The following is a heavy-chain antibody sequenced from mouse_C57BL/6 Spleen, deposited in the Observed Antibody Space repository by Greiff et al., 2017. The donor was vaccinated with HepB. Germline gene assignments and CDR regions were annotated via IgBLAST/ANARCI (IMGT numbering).Heavy chain of an antibody. CDR1: GFTFSDYY. Sequence: EVHLVESGGGLVQPGGSLKLSCAASGFTFSDYYMYWVRQTPEKRLEWVAYISNGGGSTYYPDTVKGRFTISRDNAKNTLYLQRSRLKSEDTAMYYCARNVHYGNRAMDYWGQGTSVTVSS. CDR2: ISNGGGST. D-gene: IGHD2-1*01. CDR3: ARNVHYGNRAMDY. V-gene: IGHV5-12*01. J-gene: IGHJ4*01.